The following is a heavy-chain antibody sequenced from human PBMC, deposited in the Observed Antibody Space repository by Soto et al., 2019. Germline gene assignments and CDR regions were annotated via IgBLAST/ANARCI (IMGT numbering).Heavy chain of an antibody. V-gene: IGHV1-8*01. CDR3: ARIEMATIYAFDI. J-gene: IGHJ3*02. CDR2: MNPNSGNT. CDR1: GYTFTSYD. D-gene: IGHD5-12*01. Sequence: ASVKVSCKASGYTFTSYDINWVRQATGQGLEWMGWMNPNSGNTGYAQKFQGRVTMTRKTSISTAYMELSSLRSEDTAVYYCARIEMATIYAFDIWGQGTMVTVSS.